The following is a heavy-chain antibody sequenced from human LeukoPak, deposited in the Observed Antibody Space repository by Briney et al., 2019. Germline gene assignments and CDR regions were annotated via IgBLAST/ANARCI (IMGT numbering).Heavy chain of an antibody. J-gene: IGHJ3*02. V-gene: IGHV4-39*07. Sequence: PSETLSLTCTVSGGSISGSSYFWGWIRQPPGKGLEWIGSIYYSGNTYYNPSLKSRVTMSVDTSKNQFSLKVTSVTAADTAVYYCAKHYSDGSGYYPDGFDIWGQGTMVTVSS. CDR1: GGSISGSSYF. D-gene: IGHD3-22*01. CDR3: AKHYSDGSGYYPDGFDI. CDR2: IYYSGNT.